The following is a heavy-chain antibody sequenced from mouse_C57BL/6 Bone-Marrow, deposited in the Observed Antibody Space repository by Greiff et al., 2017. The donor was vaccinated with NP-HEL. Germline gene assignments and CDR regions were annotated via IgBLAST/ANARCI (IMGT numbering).Heavy chain of an antibody. CDR2: IHPSDSDT. Sequence: QVQLQQPGAELVKPGASVKVSCKASGYTFTSYWMHWVKQRPGQGLEWIGRIHPSDSDTNYNQKFKGKATLTVDKSSSTADMQLSSLTSEDSAVYYGAINMYRSYEAWFAYWGQGTLVTVSA. D-gene: IGHD1-1*01. CDR3: AINMYRSYEAWFAY. CDR1: GYTFTSYW. J-gene: IGHJ3*01. V-gene: IGHV1-74*01.